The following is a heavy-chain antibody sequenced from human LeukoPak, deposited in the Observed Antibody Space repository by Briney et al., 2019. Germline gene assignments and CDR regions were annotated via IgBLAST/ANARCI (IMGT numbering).Heavy chain of an antibody. CDR1: GFTFSNFG. Sequence: GGSLRLSCAASGFTFSNFGMNWVRQVPGKGLEWVAYIMSSSRTIYYADSVEARFSISRDNAKNSLYLQMNSLRAEDTALYYCARQGVGDPTGFFDYWGQGALVTVSS. CDR3: ARQGVGDPTGFFDY. V-gene: IGHV3-48*04. CDR2: IMSSSRTI. J-gene: IGHJ4*02. D-gene: IGHD3-16*01.